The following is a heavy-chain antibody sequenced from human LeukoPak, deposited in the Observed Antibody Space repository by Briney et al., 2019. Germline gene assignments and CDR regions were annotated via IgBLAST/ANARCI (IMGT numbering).Heavy chain of an antibody. V-gene: IGHV4-38-2*02. CDR1: GYSISSGYY. CDR3: ARDRVHDYGAFFYWYFDL. CDR2: IYHSGST. D-gene: IGHD4-17*01. Sequence: KTSETLSLTCAVSGYSISSGYYWGWIRQPPGKGLEWIGSIYHSGSTYYNPSLKSRVTISGDTSKNQVSLELSSVTAADTAVYYCARDRVHDYGAFFYWYFDLWGRGTLVTVSS. J-gene: IGHJ2*01.